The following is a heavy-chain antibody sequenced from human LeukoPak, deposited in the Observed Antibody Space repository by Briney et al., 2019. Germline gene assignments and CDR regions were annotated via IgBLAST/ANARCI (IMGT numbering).Heavy chain of an antibody. D-gene: IGHD2-2*01. J-gene: IGHJ6*02. CDR1: GYTFTNYY. V-gene: IGHV1-46*01. CDR3: AKDDIVVVPAAMTRYGMDV. CDR2: INPSGGST. Sequence: ASVKVSCKASGYTFTNYYMHWVRQAPGQGLEWMGIINPSGGSTSYAQKFQGRVTMTRDTSASTVYMELSSLRAEDTAVYYCAKDDIVVVPAAMTRYGMDVWGQGTTVTVSS.